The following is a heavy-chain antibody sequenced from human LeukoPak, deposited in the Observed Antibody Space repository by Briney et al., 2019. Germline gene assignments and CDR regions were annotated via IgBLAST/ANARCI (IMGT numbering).Heavy chain of an antibody. Sequence: PGGSLRLSCAGSGFSFSDYYISWIRQAPGKGLEWLSIVSSGGDITTYADSVKGRFTISRDNTRSLLFLQMNSLRAEDTAVYYCATQYGDYPRTAFDMWGQGTMVTVSS. CDR1: GFSFSDYY. CDR3: ATQYGDYPRTAFDM. CDR2: VSSGGDIT. J-gene: IGHJ3*02. D-gene: IGHD4-17*01. V-gene: IGHV3-11*01.